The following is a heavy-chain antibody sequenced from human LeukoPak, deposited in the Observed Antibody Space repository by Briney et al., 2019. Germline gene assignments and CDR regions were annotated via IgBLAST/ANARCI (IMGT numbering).Heavy chain of an antibody. D-gene: IGHD4-17*01. J-gene: IGHJ6*02. CDR1: GFTFSSYA. V-gene: IGHV3-23*01. CDR2: ISGSGGST. CDR3: ARDVRTLGDVYGDYVRYGMDV. Sequence: GGSLRLSCAASGFTFSSYAMSWVRQAPGKGLEWVSAISGSGGSTYYADSVKGRFTISRDNSKNTLYLQMNSLRAEDTAVYYCARDVRTLGDVYGDYVRYGMDVWGQGTTVTVSS.